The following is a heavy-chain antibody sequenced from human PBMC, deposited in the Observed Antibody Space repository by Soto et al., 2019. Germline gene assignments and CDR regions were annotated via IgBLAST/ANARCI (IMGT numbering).Heavy chain of an antibody. Sequence: QVQLQESGPGLVKPSGTLSLTCAVSGDSISNSRWWTWVRQPPGKGLEWIGDIFHSGDTNYNPSLKSRVFISVDKAQNQFSLKVSSVTAADTAVYYCAYSTGWYRHDVWGQGTPVTVSS. CDR3: AYSTGWYRHDV. D-gene: IGHD6-19*01. CDR1: GDSISNSRW. CDR2: IFHSGDT. J-gene: IGHJ4*02. V-gene: IGHV4-4*02.